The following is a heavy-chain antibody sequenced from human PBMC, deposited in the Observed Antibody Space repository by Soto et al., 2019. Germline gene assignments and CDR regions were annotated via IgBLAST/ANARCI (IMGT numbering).Heavy chain of an antibody. V-gene: IGHV1-2*02. CDR1: GYTFTGYY. D-gene: IGHD3-22*01. J-gene: IGHJ4*02. CDR2: INPNNGDT. Sequence: GASVKVSCKASGYTFTGYYIYWLRQAPGQGLEWMGWINPNNGDTNYAQKFQGRVTMTRDSSISTAYLELSRLRSDDTAIYYCARLKRYYDSRGSSDYWGQGTLVTVSS. CDR3: ARLKRYYDSRGSSDY.